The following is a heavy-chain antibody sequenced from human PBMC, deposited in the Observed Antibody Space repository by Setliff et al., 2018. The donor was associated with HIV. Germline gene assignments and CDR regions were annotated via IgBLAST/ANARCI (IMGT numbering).Heavy chain of an antibody. J-gene: IGHJ4*02. CDR2: IGQDGSEK. V-gene: IGHV3-7*03. CDR3: AREVWSEDDN. Sequence: GGSLRLSCAASGFTFTSYWMIWVRQAPGKGLEWVANIGQDGSEKNYVDSVKGRFTISRDNAKNSMDLQMNSLRAEDAAVYYCAREVWSEDDNWGQGTLVTVSS. D-gene: IGHD3-10*01. CDR1: GFTFTSYW.